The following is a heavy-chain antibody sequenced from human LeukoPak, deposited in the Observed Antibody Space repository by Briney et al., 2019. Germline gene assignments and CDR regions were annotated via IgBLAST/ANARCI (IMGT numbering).Heavy chain of an antibody. Sequence: PSETLSLTCTASGGSISSSSYYWGWIRQPPGKGLEWIVSIYYSGSTNYNPSLKSRVTISVNTSKNQFSLKLSSVTAADTAVYYCARVSGFHWSGSYYYYYYMDVWGKGTTVTISS. D-gene: IGHD3-10*01. J-gene: IGHJ6*03. CDR3: ARVSGFHWSGSYYYYYYMDV. CDR2: IYYSGST. V-gene: IGHV4-39*07. CDR1: GGSISSSSYY.